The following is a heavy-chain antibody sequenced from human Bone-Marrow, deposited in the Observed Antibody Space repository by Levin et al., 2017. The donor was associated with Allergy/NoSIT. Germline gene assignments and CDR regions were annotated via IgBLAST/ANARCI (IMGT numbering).Heavy chain of an antibody. CDR2: IYYSGST. V-gene: IGHV4-39*01. J-gene: IGHJ5*02. Sequence: PSETLSLTCTVSGCSISSSSYYWGWIRQPPGKGLEWIGSIYYSGSTYYNPSLKSRVTISVDTSKNQFSLKLSSVTAADTAVYYCARQTARKGSGYRGYEWAYNWFDPWGQGTLVTVSS. CDR1: GCSISSSSYY. CDR3: ARQTARKGSGYRGYEWAYNWFDP. D-gene: IGHD5-12*01.